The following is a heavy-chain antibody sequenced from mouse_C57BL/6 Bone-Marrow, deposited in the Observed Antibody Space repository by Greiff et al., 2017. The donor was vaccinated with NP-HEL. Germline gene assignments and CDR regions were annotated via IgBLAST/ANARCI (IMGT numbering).Heavy chain of an antibody. V-gene: IGHV3-8*01. J-gene: IGHJ4*01. CDR2: ISYSGST. CDR1: GYSITSDY. Sequence: EVQLVESGPGLAKPSQTLSLTCSVTGYSITSDYWHWIRKFPGNKLEYMGYISYSGSTYYNPSLKSRISITRDTSKNQYYLQLNSVTTEDTATYYYECGNDNYGYAMDYWGQGTSVTVSS. CDR3: ECGNDNYGYAMDY. D-gene: IGHD2-1*01.